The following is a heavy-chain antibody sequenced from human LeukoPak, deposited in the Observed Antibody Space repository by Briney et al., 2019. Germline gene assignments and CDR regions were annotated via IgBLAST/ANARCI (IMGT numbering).Heavy chain of an antibody. CDR1: GFTFDDYG. V-gene: IGHV3-20*04. CDR3: ARDPFKNYYYYMDV. CDR2: INWNGGST. Sequence: PGGSLRLSCAASGFTFDDYGMSWVRQAPGKGLEWVSGINWNGGSTGYADSVKGRFTISRDNAKNSLYLQMNSLRAEDTALYYCARDPFKNYYYYMDVWGKGTTVTVSS. J-gene: IGHJ6*03.